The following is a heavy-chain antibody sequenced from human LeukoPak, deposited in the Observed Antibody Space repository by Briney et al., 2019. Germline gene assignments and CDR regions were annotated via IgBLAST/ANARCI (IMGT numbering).Heavy chain of an antibody. J-gene: IGHJ4*02. Sequence: GASLKISRKGSGSRFTSYWIGWVRQLPGKGLEWMGIIYPGDSDTRYSPSFQGQVTISADKSISTAYLQWSSLKASDTAMYYCARLTGYCSSTSCSSFDYWGQGTLVTVAS. V-gene: IGHV5-51*01. CDR1: GSRFTSYW. CDR2: IYPGDSDT. CDR3: ARLTGYCSSTSCSSFDY. D-gene: IGHD2-2*01.